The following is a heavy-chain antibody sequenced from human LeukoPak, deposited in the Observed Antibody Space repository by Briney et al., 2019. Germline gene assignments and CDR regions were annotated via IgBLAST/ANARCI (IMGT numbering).Heavy chain of an antibody. CDR3: ARSGRNYYYDSSGYSLEFDY. Sequence: ASVKVSCKASGYTFTGYYMHWVRQAPGQGLEWMGWINPNSGGTNYAQKFQGRVTMTRDTSISTAYMELSRLRSDDTAVYYCARSGRNYYYDSSGYSLEFDYWGQGTLVTVSS. J-gene: IGHJ4*02. V-gene: IGHV1-2*02. D-gene: IGHD3-22*01. CDR2: INPNSGGT. CDR1: GYTFTGYY.